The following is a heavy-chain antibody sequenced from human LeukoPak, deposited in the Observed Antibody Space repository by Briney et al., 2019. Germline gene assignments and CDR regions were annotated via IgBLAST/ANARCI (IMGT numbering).Heavy chain of an antibody. J-gene: IGHJ4*02. Sequence: SETLSFTCTVSGYSINNGYYWGWIRQPPGKGLEWIGSIYHSGSTYYKPSLQSRVTISVDTSKNQFSLKLSSVTAADTAVYYCARAFYSSSWYHKEDFFDYWGQGTPVTVSS. V-gene: IGHV4-38-2*02. D-gene: IGHD6-13*01. CDR1: GYSINNGYY. CDR3: ARAFYSSSWYHKEDFFDY. CDR2: IYHSGST.